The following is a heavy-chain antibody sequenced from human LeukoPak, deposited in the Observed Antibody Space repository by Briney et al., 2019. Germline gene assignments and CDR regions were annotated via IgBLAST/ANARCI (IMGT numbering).Heavy chain of an antibody. CDR1: GGSISSNF. CDR3: AKSNGYGLIDI. Sequence: PSETLSLTCTVSGGSISSNFWSWIRQPPGKGLEWIGYIYHSGSANYNPSLKSRVTISLDTSRNQFSLKLNSVTAADTAVYYCAKSNGYGLIDIWGQGTMVTVSS. D-gene: IGHD3-22*01. V-gene: IGHV4-59*12. J-gene: IGHJ3*02. CDR2: IYHSGSA.